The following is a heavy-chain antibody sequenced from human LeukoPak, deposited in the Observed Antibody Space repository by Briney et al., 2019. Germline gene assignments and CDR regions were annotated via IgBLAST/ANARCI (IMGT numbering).Heavy chain of an antibody. CDR1: GYSFTSYW. CDR3: ATSSSSENWFDP. Sequence: GESLKISCKGSGYSFTSYWIGWVRQMPGKGVEGMGIIYPGDSDTRYSPSFQGQVTISADKTISTAYLQWSSLKASDTAMYYCATSSSSENWFDPWGQGTLVTVSS. CDR2: IYPGDSDT. V-gene: IGHV5-51*01. D-gene: IGHD6-13*01. J-gene: IGHJ5*02.